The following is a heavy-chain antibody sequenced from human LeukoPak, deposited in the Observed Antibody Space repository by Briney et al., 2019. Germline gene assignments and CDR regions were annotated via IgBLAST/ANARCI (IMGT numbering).Heavy chain of an antibody. V-gene: IGHV3-9*03. Sequence: GRSLRLSCAASGFTFDDYAMHWVRQAPGKGLEWVSGISWNSGSIGYADSVKGRFTISRDNAKNSLYLQMNSLRAEDMALYYCAKSPCGGECYSFDYWGQGTLVTVSS. CDR3: AKSPCGGECYSFDY. D-gene: IGHD2-21*01. CDR2: ISWNSGSI. CDR1: GFTFDDYA. J-gene: IGHJ4*02.